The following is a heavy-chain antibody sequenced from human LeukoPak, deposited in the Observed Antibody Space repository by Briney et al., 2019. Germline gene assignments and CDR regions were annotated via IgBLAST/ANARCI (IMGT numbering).Heavy chain of an antibody. J-gene: IGHJ5*02. Sequence: KPSETLSLTCTVSGGSISSSSYYWCWIRQPPGKGLEWIGSIYYSGSTYYNPSLKSRVTISVDTSKNQFSLKLSSVIAADTAVYYCARRLMITFGGVIGNPHNWFDPWGQGTLVTVSS. CDR2: IYYSGST. V-gene: IGHV4-39*01. CDR3: ARRLMITFGGVIGNPHNWFDP. CDR1: GGSISSSSYY. D-gene: IGHD3-16*02.